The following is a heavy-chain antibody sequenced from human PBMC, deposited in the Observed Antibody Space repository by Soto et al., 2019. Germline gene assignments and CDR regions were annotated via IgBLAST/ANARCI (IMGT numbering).Heavy chain of an antibody. CDR1: GFTFSSYA. D-gene: IGHD5-18*01. Sequence: QVQLVESGGGVVQPGRSLRLSCAASGFTFSSYAMHWVRQAPGKGLEWVAVISYDGSNKYYADSVKGRFTISRDNSKNTLYLQMNSRRAEDTAVYYCARDPLWGTAMVLWYLDLWGRGTLVTVSS. CDR2: ISYDGSNK. J-gene: IGHJ2*01. CDR3: ARDPLWGTAMVLWYLDL. V-gene: IGHV3-30-3*01.